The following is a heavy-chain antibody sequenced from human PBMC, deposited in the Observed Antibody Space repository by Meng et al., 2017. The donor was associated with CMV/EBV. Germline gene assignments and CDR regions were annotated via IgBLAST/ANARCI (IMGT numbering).Heavy chain of an antibody. V-gene: IGHV3-21*01. Sequence: GGSLRLSCAASGFIFSSYSMNWVRQAPGKGLEWVSSISSSSSYIYYADSVKGRFTISRDNAKNSLYLQMNSLRAEDTAVYYCARVCNTSPYYDFWSGYFSADVYGMDVWGQGTTVTVSS. D-gene: IGHD3-3*01. J-gene: IGHJ6*02. CDR1: GFIFSSYS. CDR2: ISSSSSYI. CDR3: ARVCNTSPYYDFWSGYFSADVYGMDV.